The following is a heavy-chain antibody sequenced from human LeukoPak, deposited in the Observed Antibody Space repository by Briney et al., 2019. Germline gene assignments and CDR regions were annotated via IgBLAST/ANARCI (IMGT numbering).Heavy chain of an antibody. CDR3: ARRRSNYYGMDV. D-gene: IGHD1-26*01. J-gene: IGHJ6*02. CDR2: IYYNGNT. Sequence: PSETLSLTCSVSDGSINSYYWNWIRRPPGKGLEWTGYIYYNGNTNYSPSLKSRVTMSVDTSKNLFSLKVSSVTAADTAVYYCARRRSNYYGMDVWGQGTTVTVSS. CDR1: DGSINSYY. V-gene: IGHV4-59*01.